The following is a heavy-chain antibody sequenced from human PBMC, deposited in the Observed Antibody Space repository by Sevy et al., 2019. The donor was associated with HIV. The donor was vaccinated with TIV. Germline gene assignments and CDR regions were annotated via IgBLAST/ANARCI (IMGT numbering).Heavy chain of an antibody. CDR3: ARGVSSWSYYYYGMDV. CDR1: GYTFTGYY. Sequence: ASVKVSCKASGYTFTGYYMHWVRQAPGQRLEWMGWINPNSGGTNYAQKFQGRVTMTRDTSISTAYMELSRLRSDDTAVYYCARGVSSWSYYYYGMDVWGQGTTVTVSS. V-gene: IGHV1-2*02. J-gene: IGHJ6*02. D-gene: IGHD6-13*01. CDR2: INPNSGGT.